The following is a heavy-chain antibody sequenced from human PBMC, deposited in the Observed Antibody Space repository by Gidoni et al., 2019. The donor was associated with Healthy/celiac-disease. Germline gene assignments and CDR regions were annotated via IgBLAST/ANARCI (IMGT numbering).Heavy chain of an antibody. Sequence: QGQLVESGGGVVQPRRSLRLTCAASGFTVSSYGMHWVRQAPGKGLEWVAVISYDGSNKYYADSVKGRFTISRDNSKNTLYLQMNSLRAEDTAVYYCAKNMREGGSLSVFDYWGQGTLVTVSS. V-gene: IGHV3-30*18. CDR3: AKNMREGGSLSVFDY. CDR2: ISYDGSNK. CDR1: GFTVSSYG. J-gene: IGHJ4*02. D-gene: IGHD5-12*01.